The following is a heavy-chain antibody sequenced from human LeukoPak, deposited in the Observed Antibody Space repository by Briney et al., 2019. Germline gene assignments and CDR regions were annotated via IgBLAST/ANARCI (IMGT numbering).Heavy chain of an antibody. CDR1: GYTFTGYY. CDR2: INPNSGGT. CDR3: ARGDDYGDYTGYY. Sequence: ASVKVSCKTSGYTFTGYYIHWMRQAPGQGLEWMGWINPNSGGTNYAQKFQGRVTMTRDTSISTAYMELSRLRPDDTAVYYCARGDDYGDYTGYYWGQGTLVTVSS. J-gene: IGHJ4*02. D-gene: IGHD4-17*01. V-gene: IGHV1-2*02.